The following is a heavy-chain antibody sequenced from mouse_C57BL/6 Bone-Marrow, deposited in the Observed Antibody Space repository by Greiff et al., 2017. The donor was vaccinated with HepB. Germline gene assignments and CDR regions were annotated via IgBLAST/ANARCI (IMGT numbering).Heavy chain of an antibody. CDR1: GFNIKDYY. D-gene: IGHD3-2*02. J-gene: IGHJ2*01. V-gene: IGHV14-4*01. Sequence: VQLQQSGAELVRPGASVKLSCTASGFNIKDYYMHWVKQRPEQGLEWIGWIDPENGDTEYASKFQGKATITADTSSNTAYLQLSSLTSEDTAVYYCARGELRLPYYFDYWGQGTTLTVSS. CDR2: IDPENGDT. CDR3: ARGELRLPYYFDY.